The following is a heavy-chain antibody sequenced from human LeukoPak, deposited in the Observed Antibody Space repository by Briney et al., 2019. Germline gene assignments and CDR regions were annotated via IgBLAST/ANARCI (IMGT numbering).Heavy chain of an antibody. V-gene: IGHV4-30-4*01. J-gene: IGHJ1*01. Sequence: PSETLSLTCTVSGGSFSSGDYYWSWIRQPPGKGLEWIGNIYYSGTTYYNPSLKSRVTISADTSKNQFSLKLSSVTAEDTAVYYCARDRPLLSWGQGTLVTVSS. CDR3: ARDRPLLS. CDR2: IYYSGTT. D-gene: IGHD2-8*02. CDR1: GGSFSSGDYY.